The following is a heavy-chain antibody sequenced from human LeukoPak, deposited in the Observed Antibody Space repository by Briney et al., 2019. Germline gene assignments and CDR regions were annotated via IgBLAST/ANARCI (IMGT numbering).Heavy chain of an antibody. CDR2: IIPIFRTA. J-gene: IGHJ4*02. Sequence: GASVKVSCKASGGTFSGYAISWVRQAPGQGLEWMGRIIPIFRTANYAQKFQGRVTITTDESTSTAYMELSSLRSEDTAVYYCARRRESSGLIFDYWGQGTLVTVSS. CDR1: GGTFSGYA. D-gene: IGHD6-19*01. V-gene: IGHV1-69*05. CDR3: ARRRESSGLIFDY.